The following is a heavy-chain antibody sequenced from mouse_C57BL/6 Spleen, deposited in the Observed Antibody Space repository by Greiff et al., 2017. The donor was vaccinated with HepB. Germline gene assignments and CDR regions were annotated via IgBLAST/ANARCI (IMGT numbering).Heavy chain of an antibody. Sequence: VQLQQSGAELVKPGASVKISCKASGYAFSSYWMNWVKQRPGKGLEWIGQIYPGDGDTNYNGKFKGKATLTADKSSSTAYLQLSSLTSEDSAVYFWARKGYSNPHWYVDVWGTGTTVTVSS. V-gene: IGHV1-80*01. D-gene: IGHD2-5*01. CDR2: IYPGDGDT. J-gene: IGHJ1*03. CDR3: ARKGYSNPHWYVDV. CDR1: GYAFSSYW.